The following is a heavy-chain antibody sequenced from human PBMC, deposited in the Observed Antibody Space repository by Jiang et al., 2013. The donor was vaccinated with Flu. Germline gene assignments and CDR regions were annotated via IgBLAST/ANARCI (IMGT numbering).Heavy chain of an antibody. V-gene: IGHV4-39*01. D-gene: IGHD2-21*01. CDR2: ILNSGNT. Sequence: LLKPSETLSLTCTVSGGSISSRSFHWGWIRQPPGKGLEWIVSILNSGNTYYNPSLKSRVTISVDPSKNQFYLTLSSVTAADTAMYYCVAQLQTRDYCDYWGPG. CDR1: GGSISSRSFH. J-gene: IGHJ4*03. CDR3: VAQLQTRDYCDY.